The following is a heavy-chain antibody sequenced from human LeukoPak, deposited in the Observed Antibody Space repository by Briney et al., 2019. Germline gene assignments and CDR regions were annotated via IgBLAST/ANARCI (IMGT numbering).Heavy chain of an antibody. Sequence: GGSLRLSCTASGFTFSNYDMNWVRQAPGKGLEWISYISSSSSTMYYADSVEGRFTISRENAKKQLYLQMNSLRAEETAVYHCARRQWSGSHYFDNWGQGTLVTVSS. CDR3: ARRQWSGSHYFDN. CDR2: ISSSSSTM. D-gene: IGHD1-26*01. V-gene: IGHV3-48*01. J-gene: IGHJ4*02. CDR1: GFTFSNYD.